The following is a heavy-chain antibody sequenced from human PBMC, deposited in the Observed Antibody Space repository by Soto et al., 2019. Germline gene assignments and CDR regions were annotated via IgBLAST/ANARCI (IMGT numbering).Heavy chain of an antibody. Sequence: LSLTCTVSGGSISSGDYYWNWIRQHPGKGLEWIGYIYHRGSTKYNPSLKNRVTISVDTSKNQFSLKLSSVTAADTAVYYCARDAYYDILTGYFYGMDVWGQGTTVTVSS. CDR2: IYHRGST. J-gene: IGHJ6*02. CDR1: GGSISSGDYY. V-gene: IGHV4-31*03. D-gene: IGHD3-9*01. CDR3: ARDAYYDILTGYFYGMDV.